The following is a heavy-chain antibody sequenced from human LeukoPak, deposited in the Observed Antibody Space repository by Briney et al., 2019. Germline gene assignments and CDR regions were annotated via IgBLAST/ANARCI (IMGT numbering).Heavy chain of an antibody. V-gene: IGHV4-39*01. CDR1: GGSISSRSYY. Sequence: SETLSLTCTVSGGSISSRSYYWGWIRQPPGKWLEWIGTIYYSGTTYYNPSLQSRVTISVDTSKNQFSLRLSSVTAADTAVYYCARQVVTYYFDYWGQGTLVTVSS. CDR3: ARQVVTYYFDY. J-gene: IGHJ4*02. CDR2: IYYSGTT. D-gene: IGHD3-22*01.